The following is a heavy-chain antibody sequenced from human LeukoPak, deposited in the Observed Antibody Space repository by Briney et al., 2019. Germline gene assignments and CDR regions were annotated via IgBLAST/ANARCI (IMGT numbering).Heavy chain of an antibody. V-gene: IGHV3-74*01. CDR1: GLTFSSSW. CDR2: INSDGSNT. CDR3: ARAVSGWQAIDY. Sequence: GGSLRLSCAASGLTFSSSWMYWVRQAPGKGLVWVSDINSDGSNTRYADSVRGRFTISRDNAKEMVHLQMDSLRAEDTAVYYCARAVSGWQAIDYWGQGTLVTVSS. J-gene: IGHJ4*02. D-gene: IGHD6-19*01.